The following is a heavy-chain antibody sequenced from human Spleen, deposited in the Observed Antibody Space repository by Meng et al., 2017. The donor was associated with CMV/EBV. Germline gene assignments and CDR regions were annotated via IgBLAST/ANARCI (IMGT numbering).Heavy chain of an antibody. D-gene: IGHD3-16*01. Sequence: SETLSLTCTVSGGSISRSSYYWGWIRQPPGKGLEWIGSIYYSGSTYYNPSLKSRVTISVDTSKNQFSLKLTSVTAADTGVYYCARVLIRTARTIVVRGMDVWGQGTTVTVSS. J-gene: IGHJ6*02. CDR2: IYYSGST. V-gene: IGHV4-39*07. CDR1: GGSISRSSYY. CDR3: ARVLIRTARTIVVRGMDV.